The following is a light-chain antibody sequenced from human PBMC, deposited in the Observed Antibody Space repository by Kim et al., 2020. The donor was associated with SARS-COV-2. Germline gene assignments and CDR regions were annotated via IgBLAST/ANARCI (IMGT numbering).Light chain of an antibody. Sequence: GHASTISCLGTSSGVGNFYLVSWYQHHPGKAPKLIIFQVTQRPSGVSTRFSGSKSGNTASLAISGLQPEDEADYYCTSYTTSNLLVFGGGTQLTVL. CDR3: TSYTTSNLLV. J-gene: IGLJ2*01. CDR2: QVT. V-gene: IGLV2-14*02. CDR1: SSGVGNFYL.